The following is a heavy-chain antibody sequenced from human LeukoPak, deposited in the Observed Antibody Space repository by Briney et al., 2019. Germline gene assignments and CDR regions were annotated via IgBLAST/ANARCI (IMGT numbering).Heavy chain of an antibody. CDR3: ARGRAFQYYDSPFDP. D-gene: IGHD3-22*01. CDR2: ITPILGIA. V-gene: IGHV1-69*04. CDR1: GGTFSSYA. J-gene: IGHJ5*02. Sequence: SVKVSCKASGGTFSSYAISWVRQAPGQGLEWMGRITPILGIANYAQKFQGRVTITADKSTSTAYMELSSLRSEDTAVYYCARGRAFQYYDSPFDPWGQGTLVTVSS.